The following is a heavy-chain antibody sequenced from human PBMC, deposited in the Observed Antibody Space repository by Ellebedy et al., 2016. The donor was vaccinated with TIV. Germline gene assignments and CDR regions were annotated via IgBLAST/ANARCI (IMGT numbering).Heavy chain of an antibody. Sequence: PGGSLRLSCAASGFTFTQYWLHWVRQAPGKGPVRVSRITSDGSSTTYADSVKGRFTISRDNAKNTLYLQMNSLRAEDTAVYYCARAGSSGWEAYFDLWGRGTLVTVSS. J-gene: IGHJ2*01. V-gene: IGHV3-74*01. CDR2: ITSDGSST. CDR3: ARAGSSGWEAYFDL. D-gene: IGHD6-19*01. CDR1: GFTFTQYW.